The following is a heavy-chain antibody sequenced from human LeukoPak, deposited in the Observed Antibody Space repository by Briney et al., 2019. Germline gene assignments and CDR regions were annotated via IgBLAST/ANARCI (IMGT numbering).Heavy chain of an antibody. D-gene: IGHD2-2*01. Sequence: PSETLSLTCAVSGASIYTVGSFWGWIRQPPGKGLEWIGSVFYSGSANYNPSLQSRVTISVDTSRNQFSLRLSSVTPADTAVYYCARRPSWPSTSAFDIWRQGTLVTVSP. CDR1: GASIYTVGSF. CDR3: ARRPSWPSTSAFDI. V-gene: IGHV4-39*01. J-gene: IGHJ3*02. CDR2: VFYSGSA.